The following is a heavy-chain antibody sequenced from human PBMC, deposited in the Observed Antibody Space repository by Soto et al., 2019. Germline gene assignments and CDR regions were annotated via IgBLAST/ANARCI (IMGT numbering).Heavy chain of an antibody. CDR2: ISSSGSTI. CDR1: GFTFSDYY. CDR3: AKPGGVTTNYYYMGV. D-gene: IGHD4-17*01. Sequence: GGSLRLSCAASGFTFSDYYMSWIRQAPGKGLEWVSYISSSGSTIYYADSVKGRFTISRDNAKNSLYLQMNSLRAEDTAVYYCAKPGGVTTNYYYMGVWGKGTTVTVSS. J-gene: IGHJ6*03. V-gene: IGHV3-11*01.